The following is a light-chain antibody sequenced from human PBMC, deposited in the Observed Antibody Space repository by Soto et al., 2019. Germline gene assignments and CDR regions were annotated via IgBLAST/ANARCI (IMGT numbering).Light chain of an antibody. V-gene: IGKV3-20*01. CDR2: GAS. CDR1: QTISRNY. CDR3: QQYGGSVPWT. J-gene: IGKJ1*01. Sequence: ELVLTQSPGTLSLSPGERATVSCRASQTISRNYLVWYQKKPGQAPRLLIYGASTRATGIPDRFTGRVSWTDFTLPITRLEPEYFAVYYCQQYGGSVPWTFGQGTKVE.